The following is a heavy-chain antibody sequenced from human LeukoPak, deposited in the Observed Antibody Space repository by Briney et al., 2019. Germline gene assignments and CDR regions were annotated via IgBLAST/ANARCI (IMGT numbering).Heavy chain of an antibody. CDR1: GFTFSSYE. J-gene: IGHJ4*02. CDR3: ARKDSRMWYYDY. Sequence: GGSLRLSCAAAGFTFSSYEMNWVRQAPGKGLEWVSYISSSGSTKYYADSVKGRFTISRNNAENSLYLQMNSLRAEDTAVYYCARKDSRMWYYDYWGQGTLVTVSS. CDR2: ISSSGSTK. V-gene: IGHV3-48*03. D-gene: IGHD6-13*01.